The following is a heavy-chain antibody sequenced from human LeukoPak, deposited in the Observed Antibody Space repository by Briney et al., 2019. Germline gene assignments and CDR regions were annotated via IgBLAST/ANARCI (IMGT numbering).Heavy chain of an antibody. D-gene: IGHD1-26*01. Sequence: TGGSLRLSCAASGFTFSSYWMHWVRQAPGKGLVWVSHINSDGSSTSYADSAKGRFTISRDNAKNTLFLQMNILRAEDTAVYYCGRRAWERRDAFDIWGQGTMVTVAS. CDR1: GFTFSSYW. J-gene: IGHJ3*02. V-gene: IGHV3-74*01. CDR2: INSDGSST. CDR3: GRRAWERRDAFDI.